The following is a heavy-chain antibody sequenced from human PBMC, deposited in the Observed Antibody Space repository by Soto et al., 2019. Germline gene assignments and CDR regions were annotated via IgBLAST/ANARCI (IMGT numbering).Heavy chain of an antibody. V-gene: IGHV4-4*02. J-gene: IGHJ5*02. CDR1: GASISSTYW. CDR2: IYHTGTT. D-gene: IGHD2-15*01. CDR3: ATLPPRIVVVMTDLPT. Sequence: SETLSLTCFVSGASISSTYWWSWVHQTPEKRLEWIGQIYHTGTTSYNPSLKNRVTISLDKSNNQFSLRLTSMTAADTAVYYCATLPPRIVVVMTDLPTWGQGTLVTVSS.